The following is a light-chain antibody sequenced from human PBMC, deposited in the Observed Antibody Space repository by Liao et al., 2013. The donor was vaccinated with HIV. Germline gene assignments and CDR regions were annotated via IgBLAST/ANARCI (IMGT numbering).Light chain of an antibody. CDR1: SIGIKS. CDR3: QVWDTGSDHPV. Sequence: SYVLTQPPSVSVAPGKTASITCGGDSIGIKSVNWYQQKPGQAPVLVIYYDNDRPSGIPERFSGSKSGNTATLTISRVEAGDEADYYCQVWDTGSDHPVFGGGTQLTVL. CDR2: YDN. J-gene: IGLJ3*02. V-gene: IGLV3-21*04.